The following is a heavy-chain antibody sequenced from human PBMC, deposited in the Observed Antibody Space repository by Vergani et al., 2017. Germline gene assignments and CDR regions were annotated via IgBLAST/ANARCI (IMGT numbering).Heavy chain of an antibody. CDR1: GFTFSSYA. V-gene: IGHV3-30-3*01. D-gene: IGHD3-3*01. J-gene: IGHJ1*01. CDR3: ARPFPIFGVVIKSAQYFQH. CDR2: ISYDGSNK. Sequence: QVQLVESGGGVVQPGRSLRLSCAASGFTFSSYAMHWVRQAPGKGLEWVAVISYDGSNKYYADSVKGRFTISRDNSKNTLYLQMNSLTAEDTAVYYCARPFPIFGVVIKSAQYFQHWGQGTLVTVSS.